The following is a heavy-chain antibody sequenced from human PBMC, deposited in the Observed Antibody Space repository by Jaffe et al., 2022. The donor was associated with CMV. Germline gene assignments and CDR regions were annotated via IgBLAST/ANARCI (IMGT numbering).Heavy chain of an antibody. V-gene: IGHV3-66*01. Sequence: EVLLAESGGDLVQPGGSLRLSCATSGFTVRSNFMSWVRQAPGKGLEWVSTINSDGNVYSADSVKGRFTTSRDTSKNTLSLQMRSLTVEDTAVYYCVKEKSGFCDVWRAPAPRCNYYMDVWGKGTTVIVSS. CDR3: VKEKSGFCDVWRAPAPRCNYYMDV. D-gene: IGHD3-3*01. J-gene: IGHJ6*03. CDR2: INSDGNV. CDR1: GFTVRSNF.